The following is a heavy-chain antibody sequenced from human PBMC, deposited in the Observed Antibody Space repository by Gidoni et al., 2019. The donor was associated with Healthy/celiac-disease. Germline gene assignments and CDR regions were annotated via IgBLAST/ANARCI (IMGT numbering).Heavy chain of an antibody. D-gene: IGHD3-10*01. CDR2: IWYDGSNK. Sequence: QVQLVESGGGVVQPGRSLTLSCAASGLTFSNYGMHWVRQAPGKGLEWVAFIWYDGSNKYYADSVKGRFTISRDNSKHTLYLQMNSLRAEDTAVYYCARDLIYFGDHNLGDAFDIWGQGTVVTVSS. J-gene: IGHJ3*02. CDR3: ARDLIYFGDHNLGDAFDI. V-gene: IGHV3-33*01. CDR1: GLTFSNYG.